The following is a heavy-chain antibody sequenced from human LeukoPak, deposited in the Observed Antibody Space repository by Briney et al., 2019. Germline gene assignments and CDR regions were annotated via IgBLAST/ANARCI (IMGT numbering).Heavy chain of an antibody. CDR1: GGTFSSYP. D-gene: IGHD3-10*01. Sequence: ASVKVSCKASGGTFSSYPISWVRQAPGQGLEWMGGIIPMFDTAVFAQKFQGRVTITADTSTSTAYMQLSSLRSEDTAVYYCARARSGPYGSGSLDAFDIWGQGTMVTVSS. J-gene: IGHJ3*02. CDR3: ARARSGPYGSGSLDAFDI. V-gene: IGHV1-69*06. CDR2: IIPMFDTA.